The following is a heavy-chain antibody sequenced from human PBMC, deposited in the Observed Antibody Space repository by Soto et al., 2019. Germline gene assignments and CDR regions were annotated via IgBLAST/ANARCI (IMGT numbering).Heavy chain of an antibody. CDR3: ASRGRYSSSDGFDY. CDR2: IYHSGST. J-gene: IGHJ4*02. Sequence: TLSLTCAVSGGSISSGGYSWSWIRQPPGKGLEWIGYIYHSGSTYYNPSLKSRVTISVDRSKNQFSLKLSSVTAAGTAVYYCASRGRYSSSDGFDYWGQGTLVTVSS. V-gene: IGHV4-30-2*01. CDR1: GGSISSGGYS. D-gene: IGHD6-6*01.